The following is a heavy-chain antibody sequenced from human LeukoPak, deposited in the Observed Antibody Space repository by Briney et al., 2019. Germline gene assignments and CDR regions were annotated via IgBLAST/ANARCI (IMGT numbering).Heavy chain of an antibody. J-gene: IGHJ4*02. Sequence: GGSLRLSCAVSGFTFGRYGMHWVRQAPGKGPEWVALISYDGGNKDYVDSVKGRFTVSRDNSRNTLYLQLNSLRPEDTAVYYCAKDRSTYNVLTGYQDYWGQGTLVTVSS. V-gene: IGHV3-30*18. CDR1: GFTFGRYG. CDR3: AKDRSTYNVLTGYQDY. D-gene: IGHD3-9*01. CDR2: ISYDGGNK.